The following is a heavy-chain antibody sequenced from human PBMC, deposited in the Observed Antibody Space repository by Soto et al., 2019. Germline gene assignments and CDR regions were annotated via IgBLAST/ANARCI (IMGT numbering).Heavy chain of an antibody. V-gene: IGHV1-18*01. CDR1: GYTFTSYG. CDR3: ARALYGSGAYGGFDS. CDR2: ISAYNGNT. D-gene: IGHD3-10*01. Sequence: ASVKVSCKASGYTFTSYGISWVRQAPGQGLEWMGWISAYNGNTNYAQKIQGRVTMTTDTSTSTAYMELRSLRSDDTAVYYCARALYGSGAYGGFDSRGQGTLVTVSS. J-gene: IGHJ5*01.